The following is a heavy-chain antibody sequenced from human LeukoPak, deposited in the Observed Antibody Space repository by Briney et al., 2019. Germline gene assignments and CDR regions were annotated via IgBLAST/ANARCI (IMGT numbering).Heavy chain of an antibody. Sequence: GGSLRLSCAASGFTFSSYGMHWVRQAPGKGLEWVAVIWYDGSNKYYADSVKGRFTISRDNAKNSLYLQMNSLRDEDTALYYCAKDLRYSGSYLFDCWGQGTLVTVSS. CDR3: AKDLRYSGSYLFDC. J-gene: IGHJ4*02. CDR1: GFTFSSYG. CDR2: IWYDGSNK. D-gene: IGHD1-26*01. V-gene: IGHV3-33*03.